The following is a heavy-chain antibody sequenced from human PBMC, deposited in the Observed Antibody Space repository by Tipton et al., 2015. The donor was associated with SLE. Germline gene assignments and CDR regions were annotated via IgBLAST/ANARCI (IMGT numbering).Heavy chain of an antibody. Sequence: SLRLSCAASGFHFSTYGMHWVRQAPGKGLEWVAFIRYDGSVEDYADSVKGRFTISRDNAKNSLFLQMNSLRAEDTAVYYCARAVADWGWLVVYWGRGTQVTVSS. CDR1: GFHFSTYG. V-gene: IGHV3-30*02. CDR3: ARAVADWGWLVVY. CDR2: IRYDGSVE. D-gene: IGHD6-19*01. J-gene: IGHJ4*02.